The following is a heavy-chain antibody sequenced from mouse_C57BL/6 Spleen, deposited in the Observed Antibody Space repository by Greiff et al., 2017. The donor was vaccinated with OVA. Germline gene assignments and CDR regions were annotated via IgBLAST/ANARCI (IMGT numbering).Heavy chain of an antibody. CDR2: IYPSDSET. J-gene: IGHJ2*01. Sequence: QVHVKQPGAELVRPGSSVKLSCKASGYTFTSYWMDWVKQRPGQGLEWIGNIYPSDSETHYNQKFKDKATLTVDKSSSTAYMQLSSLTSEDSAVYYCARGTVDYFDYWGQGTTLTVSS. D-gene: IGHD1-1*01. V-gene: IGHV1-61*01. CDR3: ARGTVDYFDY. CDR1: GYTFTSYW.